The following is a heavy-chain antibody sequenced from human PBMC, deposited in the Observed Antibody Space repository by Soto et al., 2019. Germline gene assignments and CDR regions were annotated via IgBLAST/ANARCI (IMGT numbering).Heavy chain of an antibody. J-gene: IGHJ4*02. D-gene: IGHD2-15*01. CDR1: GFNFSAYG. CDR3: RVVVAY. Sequence: GGSLRLSCAASGFNFSAYGMHWVRQAPGTGLELVALLSFDASKKYYADSVKGRFTISGDTSRNTLYLQMNSLRVEDAAVYCCRVVVAYWGQGSWVIVSS. CDR2: LSFDASKK. V-gene: IGHV3-30*03.